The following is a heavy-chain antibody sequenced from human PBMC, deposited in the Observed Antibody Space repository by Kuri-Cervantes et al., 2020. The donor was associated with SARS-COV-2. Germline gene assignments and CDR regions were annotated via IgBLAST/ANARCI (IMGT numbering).Heavy chain of an antibody. D-gene: IGHD6-13*01. Sequence: GSLRLSCTVSGGSISSYYWSWIRQPPGKGLEWIGYIYYSGSTNYNPSLKSRVTISVDTSKNQFSLKLSSVTAADTAVYYCARGKEYSSSLGAFDIWGQGTMVTDSS. V-gene: IGHV4-59*01. CDR2: IYYSGST. CDR1: GGSISSYY. J-gene: IGHJ3*02. CDR3: ARGKEYSSSLGAFDI.